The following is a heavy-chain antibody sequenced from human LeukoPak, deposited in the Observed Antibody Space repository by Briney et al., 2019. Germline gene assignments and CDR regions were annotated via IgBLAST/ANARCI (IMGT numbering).Heavy chain of an antibody. CDR2: INPDASTI. D-gene: IGHD1-26*01. J-gene: IGHJ5*02. Sequence: GGSLRLSCAASEFTFSAYWVHWVRQAPGKGLVWVSLINPDASTIVYADYVKGRFTISRDNAKNTLYLQMNSLRAEDTAVYYCAMSLYSGAYVTWGQGTLVTVSS. CDR3: AMSLYSGAYVT. CDR1: EFTFSAYW. V-gene: IGHV3-74*01.